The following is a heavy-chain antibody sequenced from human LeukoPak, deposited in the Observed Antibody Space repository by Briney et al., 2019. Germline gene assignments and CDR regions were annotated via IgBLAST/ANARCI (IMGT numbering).Heavy chain of an antibody. V-gene: IGHV1-69*13. Sequence: SVKVSCTASGGTFANYAISWVRKAPGQGLEWMGGIIPIFGTGDSAQKFQGRLTITADESTRTTYMELSSLRSEDTAVYYCAKGHDDFRQFDYWGQGTLVAVSS. CDR3: AKGHDDFRQFDY. D-gene: IGHD3-3*01. CDR1: GGTFANYA. CDR2: IIPIFGTG. J-gene: IGHJ4*02.